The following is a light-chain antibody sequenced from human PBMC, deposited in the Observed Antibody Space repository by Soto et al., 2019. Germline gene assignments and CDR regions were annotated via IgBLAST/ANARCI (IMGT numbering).Light chain of an antibody. CDR2: AAS. CDR1: QSISSY. V-gene: IGKV1-39*01. Sequence: DIQMTQSPSSLSAFVGDRVTITCRASQSISSYLHWYQQKPGKAPKLLIYAASSLQSGVPSRFSGSGSGTDFTLTISSLQPEDFATYYCQQTYSTFLWTFGQGTKVEIK. J-gene: IGKJ1*01. CDR3: QQTYSTFLWT.